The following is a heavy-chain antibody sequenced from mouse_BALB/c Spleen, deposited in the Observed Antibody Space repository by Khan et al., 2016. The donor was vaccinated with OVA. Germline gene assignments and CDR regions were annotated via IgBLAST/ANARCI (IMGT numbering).Heavy chain of an antibody. V-gene: IGHV1-53*01. CDR2: INPSNGVS. CDR1: GYTFTSYY. CDR3: ARSGYGNPFAY. J-gene: IGHJ3*01. D-gene: IGHD2-1*01. Sequence: QVQLQQPGAELGKPGASVKISCKASGYTFTSYYLYWVKQRPGQGLEWFGRINPSNGVSHFNEKFKTKATLTVDKSSSTAYMQLNSLTSEDSAVYYCARSGYGNPFAYWGQGTLVTVST.